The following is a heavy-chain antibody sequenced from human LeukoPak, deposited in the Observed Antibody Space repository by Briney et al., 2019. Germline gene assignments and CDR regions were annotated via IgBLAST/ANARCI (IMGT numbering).Heavy chain of an antibody. CDR2: VNTYSGNT. CDR1: GYTFTSYG. CDR3: ARVESTYYYDSSGYSVL. J-gene: IGHJ4*02. V-gene: IGHV1-18*01. Sequence: ASVKVSCKASGYTFTSYGMSWVRQAPGQGLEWLGWVNTYSGNTNYAQKIQGRVTMTRDTSTSTAYMGLRSLRSDDTAVYYCARVESTYYYDSSGYSVLWGQGTLVTVSS. D-gene: IGHD3-22*01.